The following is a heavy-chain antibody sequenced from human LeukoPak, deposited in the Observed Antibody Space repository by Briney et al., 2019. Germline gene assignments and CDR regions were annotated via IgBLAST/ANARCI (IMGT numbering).Heavy chain of an antibody. J-gene: IGHJ4*02. V-gene: IGHV4-34*01. CDR2: INHSGST. CDR1: GGSFSGYY. Sequence: SETLSLTCAVYGGSFSGYYWSWIRQPPGKGLGWIGEINHSGSTNYNPSLKSRVTISVDTSKNQFSLKLSSVTAADTAVYYCARGGYNWNYFDYWGQGTLVTVSS. D-gene: IGHD1-20*01. CDR3: ARGGYNWNYFDY.